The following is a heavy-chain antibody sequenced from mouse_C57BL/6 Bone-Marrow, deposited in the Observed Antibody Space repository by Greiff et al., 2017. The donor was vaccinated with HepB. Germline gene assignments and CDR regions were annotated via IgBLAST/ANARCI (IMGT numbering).Heavy chain of an antibody. J-gene: IGHJ2*01. CDR2: IGPEDGET. Sequence: EVQVVESGAELVKPGASVKLSCTASGFNIKDSYMHWVKQRTEQGLEWIGRIGPEDGETKYASKFQGKATITADTSSNTAYLQLSSLTAEDTAVYYCARTVLYFDYWGQGTTLTVSS. V-gene: IGHV14-2*01. CDR3: ARTVLYFDY. CDR1: GFNIKDSY.